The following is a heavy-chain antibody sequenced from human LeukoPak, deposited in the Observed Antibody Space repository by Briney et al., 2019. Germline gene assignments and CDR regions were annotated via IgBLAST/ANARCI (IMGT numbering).Heavy chain of an antibody. V-gene: IGHV5-51*01. CDR3: ARQAYYDFWSGYQFDY. CDR1: GYSFTSYW. D-gene: IGHD3-3*01. Sequence: GESLKISCKGSGYSFTSYWIGWVRQMSGKGLEWMGIIYPGDSDTRYSPSFQGQVTISADKSISTAYLQWSSLKASDTAMYYCARQAYYDFWSGYQFDYWGQGTLVTVSS. CDR2: IYPGDSDT. J-gene: IGHJ4*02.